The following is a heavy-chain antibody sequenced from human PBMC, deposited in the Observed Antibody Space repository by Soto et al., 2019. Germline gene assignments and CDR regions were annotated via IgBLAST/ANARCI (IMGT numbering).Heavy chain of an antibody. D-gene: IGHD5-18*01. J-gene: IGHJ4*02. CDR1: GFTFSSYA. CDR2: ISYDGSNK. V-gene: IGHV3-30-3*01. CDR3: GRKNSMETARGGGWFNY. Sequence: QVQLVESGGGVVQPGRSLRLSCAASGFTFSSYAMHWVRQAPGKGLEWVAVISYDGSNKYYADSVKGRFTISRDNSKNRLYLKMKSRRAGDTGWFYWGRKNSMETARGGGWFNYGGQETLVTVSS.